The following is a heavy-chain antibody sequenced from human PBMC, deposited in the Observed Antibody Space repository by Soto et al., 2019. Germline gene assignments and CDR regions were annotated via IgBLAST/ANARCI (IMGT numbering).Heavy chain of an antibody. D-gene: IGHD2-21*02. CDR3: GKDPNGDYIGAFDI. Sequence: GGSLRLSCAASGFTVSSFAMSWVRQAPGKGLEWVSGIGSSGDTTHLADSVKGRFTISRDNSRNTWYLQMNGLRVDDTAVYYCGKDPNGDYIGAFDIWGQGTMVTVSS. J-gene: IGHJ3*02. CDR2: IGSSGDTT. V-gene: IGHV3-23*01. CDR1: GFTVSSFA.